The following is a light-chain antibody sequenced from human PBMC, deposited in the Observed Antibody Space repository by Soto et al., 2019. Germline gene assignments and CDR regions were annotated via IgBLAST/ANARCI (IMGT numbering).Light chain of an antibody. CDR3: QQRSNWVT. V-gene: IGKV3-11*01. Sequence: EIVLTQSPATLSLSPGERATLSCRATQSVSSSLAWYQQKPGQAPRLLIYDVSIRATGVPARFSGSGSGTDFTLSISSLEPEDIAVYYCQQRSNWVTFGGGTKVEIK. CDR1: QSVSSS. CDR2: DVS. J-gene: IGKJ4*01.